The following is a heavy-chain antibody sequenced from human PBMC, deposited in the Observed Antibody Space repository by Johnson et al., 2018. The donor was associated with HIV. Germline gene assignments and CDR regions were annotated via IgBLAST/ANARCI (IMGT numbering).Heavy chain of an antibody. J-gene: IGHJ3*02. CDR3: ARGGVVTAIPHAFDI. V-gene: IGHV3-23*04. CDR2: ISGSGGNT. D-gene: IGHD2-21*02. Sequence: VQLVESGGGLVQPGGSLRLSCAASEFTFANYAMSWVRQAPGKGLEWVSTISGSGGNTYYADSVKGRFTMSRDNSKNTLYLQMNSLRAEDTAVYYCARGGVVTAIPHAFDIWGQGTMVTVSS. CDR1: EFTFANYA.